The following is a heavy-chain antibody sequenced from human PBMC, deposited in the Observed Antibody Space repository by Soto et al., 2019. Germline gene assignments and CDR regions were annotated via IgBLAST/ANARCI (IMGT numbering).Heavy chain of an antibody. D-gene: IGHD7-27*01. Sequence: QVQLQESGPGLVKPSETLSLTCTVSGDSISTVYYCWSWIRQSPDKGLEWIGHIYDGGSTYSNPSLKXRXSXSXHTSKNQFSLKLNSVIAADTAVYYCTGGPSGDKVDYWGQGTLVTVSS. V-gene: IGHV4-30-4*01. CDR2: IYDGGST. J-gene: IGHJ4*02. CDR3: TGGPSGDKVDY. CDR1: GDSISTVYYC.